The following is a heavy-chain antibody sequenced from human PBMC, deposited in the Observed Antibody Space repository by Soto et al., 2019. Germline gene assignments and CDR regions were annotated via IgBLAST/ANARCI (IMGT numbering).Heavy chain of an antibody. J-gene: IGHJ6*02. CDR3: ARQLSIAAAGTHYYGMDV. CDR2: IDPSDSYT. CDR1: GYSFTSYW. Sequence: GESLKISCKGSGYSFTSYWISWVRQMPGKGLEWMGRIDPSDSYTNYSPSFQGHVTISADKSISTAYLQWSSLKASDTAMYYCARQLSIAAAGTHYYGMDVWGQGTTVTVSS. D-gene: IGHD6-13*01. V-gene: IGHV5-10-1*01.